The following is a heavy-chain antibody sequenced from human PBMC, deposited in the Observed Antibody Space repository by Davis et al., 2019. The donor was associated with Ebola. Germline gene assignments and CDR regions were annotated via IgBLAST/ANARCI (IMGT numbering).Heavy chain of an antibody. J-gene: IGHJ3*02. V-gene: IGHV1-69*13. CDR3: TRGETLILHTFDI. CDR1: GGTFSNYA. Sequence: SVKVSCKASGGTFSNYAVSWARQAPGQGLEWMGGIFPFLATSNYAREFQGRVTITADESTTTAYMELRSLRSDDTAMYYCTRGETLILHTFDIWGQGTMVTVSS. CDR2: IFPFLATS.